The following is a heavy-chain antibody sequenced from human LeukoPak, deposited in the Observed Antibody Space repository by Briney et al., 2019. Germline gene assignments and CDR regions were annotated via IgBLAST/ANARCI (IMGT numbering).Heavy chain of an antibody. CDR1: GFTFSSYG. D-gene: IGHD4-11*01. CDR2: ISYDGSNK. J-gene: IGHJ6*02. V-gene: IGHV3-30*18. CDR3: AKDEGSFHDYTPRGMDV. Sequence: GGSLRLSCAASGFTFSSYGMHWVRQAPGEGLEWVAVISYDGSNKYYADSVKGRFTISRDNSKNTLYLQMNSLRAEDTAVYYCAKDEGSFHDYTPRGMDVWGQGTTVTVSS.